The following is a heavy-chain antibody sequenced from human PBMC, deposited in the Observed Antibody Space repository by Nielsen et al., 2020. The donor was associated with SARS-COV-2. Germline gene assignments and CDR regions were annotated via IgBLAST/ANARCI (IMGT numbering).Heavy chain of an antibody. J-gene: IGHJ6*02. CDR3: ARDNGDYNNYYYGMDV. Sequence: GESLKISCAASGFTFSDYYMSWTRQAPGKGLEWVSYISSSSSYTNYADSVKGRFTISRDNAKNSLYLQMNSLRAEDTAVYYCARDNGDYNNYYYGMDVWGQGTTVTVSS. CDR1: GFTFSDYY. V-gene: IGHV3-11*05. D-gene: IGHD4-17*01. CDR2: ISSSSSYT.